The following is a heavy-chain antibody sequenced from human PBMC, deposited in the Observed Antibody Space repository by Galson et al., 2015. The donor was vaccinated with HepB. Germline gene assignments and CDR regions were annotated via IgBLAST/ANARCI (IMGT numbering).Heavy chain of an antibody. Sequence: PVQACCKSSGYSFSSYVSSWERQAAGQGLGGMGLISADNGKINYAQKLQGRVITTTDTSTSTAYMELRSLRSDDTAVYYCARGGIAAAGTDNWFDPWGQGTLVTVSS. CDR3: ARGGIAAAGTDNWFDP. J-gene: IGHJ5*02. CDR2: ISADNGKI. V-gene: IGHV1-18*01. CDR1: GYSFSSYV. D-gene: IGHD6-13*01.